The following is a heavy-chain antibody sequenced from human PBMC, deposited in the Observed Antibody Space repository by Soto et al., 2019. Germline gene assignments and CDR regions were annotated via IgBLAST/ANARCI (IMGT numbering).Heavy chain of an antibody. CDR1: GGSISSSNW. CDR2: IYHSGST. J-gene: IGHJ5*02. D-gene: IGHD1-26*01. Sequence: QVQLQESGPGLVKPSGTLSLTCAVSGGSISSSNWWSWVRQPPGKGLEWIGEIYHSGSTNYNPSLKGRVTISVDKSKNQFSLKLSSVTAADTAVYYCARGAPYLGATYRRSFWFDPWGQGTLVTVSS. CDR3: ARGAPYLGATYRRSFWFDP. V-gene: IGHV4-4*02.